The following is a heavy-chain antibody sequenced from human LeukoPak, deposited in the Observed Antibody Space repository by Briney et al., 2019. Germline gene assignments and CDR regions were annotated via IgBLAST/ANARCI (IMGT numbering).Heavy chain of an antibody. D-gene: IGHD3-3*01. CDR3: AKGDYGYGYWSGGDY. CDR2: ISYDGSNT. V-gene: IGHV3-30*18. J-gene: IGHJ4*02. Sequence: PGRSLRVSCAASGFTFSSLGMHWVRQAPGKGLEWVAVISYDGSNTYYADFVKGRFTISRDNSKNTLYLQMNSLRTEDTAVYYCAKGDYGYGYWSGGDYWGQGTLVIVSS. CDR1: GFTFSSLG.